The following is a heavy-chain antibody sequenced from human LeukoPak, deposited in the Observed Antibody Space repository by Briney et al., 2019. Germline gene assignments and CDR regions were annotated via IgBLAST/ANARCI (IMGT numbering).Heavy chain of an antibody. J-gene: IGHJ5*02. V-gene: IGHV4-4*07. CDR2: ICPGGST. CDR1: GGSVSRNC. Sequence: SETLSLTCTVSGGSVSRNCWSWIRQPAGKGLEWIGRICPGGSTNDNPSLKSRVSMSLDTSKNQFSLELTSVTAADTAVYYCAREPSGSYGWFDPWGQGTLVTVSS. D-gene: IGHD1-26*01. CDR3: AREPSGSYGWFDP.